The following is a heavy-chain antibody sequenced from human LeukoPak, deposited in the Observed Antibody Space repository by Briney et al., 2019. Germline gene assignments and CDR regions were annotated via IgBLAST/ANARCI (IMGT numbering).Heavy chain of an antibody. V-gene: IGHV1-2*02. D-gene: IGHD4-17*01. Sequence: ASVKVSCKASGYTFTGYYMHWVRQAPGQGLEWMGCINPKSGDTNYAQKFQGRVTMTRDTSISTAYMELSRLRFDDTAVYYCARTDIKDYGDYGYWGQGTLVTVSS. CDR2: INPKSGDT. CDR3: ARTDIKDYGDYGY. J-gene: IGHJ4*02. CDR1: GYTFTGYY.